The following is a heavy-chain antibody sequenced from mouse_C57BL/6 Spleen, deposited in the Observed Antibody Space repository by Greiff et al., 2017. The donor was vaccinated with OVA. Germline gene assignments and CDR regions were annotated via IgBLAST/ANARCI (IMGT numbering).Heavy chain of an antibody. CDR3: AKGSDYWFAY. V-gene: IGHV1-59*01. Sequence: QVHVKQPGAELVRPGTSVKLSCKASGYTFTSYWMHWVKQRPGQGLEWIEVIDPSDSYTNYNQKFKGKATLTVDTSSSTAYMQLSSLTSEDSAVYYCAKGSDYWFAYWGQGTLVTVSA. CDR1: GYTFTSYW. CDR2: IDPSDSYT. D-gene: IGHD2-4*01. J-gene: IGHJ3*01.